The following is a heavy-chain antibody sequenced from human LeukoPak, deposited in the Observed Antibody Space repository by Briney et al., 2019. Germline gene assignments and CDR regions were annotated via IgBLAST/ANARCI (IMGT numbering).Heavy chain of an antibody. D-gene: IGHD6-13*01. CDR3: AITYSSSWYDWFDP. V-gene: IGHV1-18*01. CDR2: ISAYNGNT. J-gene: IGHJ5*02. Sequence: GASVKVSCKASGYTFTSYGISWVRQAPGQGLEWMGWISAYNGNTNYAQKPQGRVTMTTDTSTCTAYMELRSLRSDDTAVYYCAITYSSSWYDWFDPWGQGTLVTVSS. CDR1: GYTFTSYG.